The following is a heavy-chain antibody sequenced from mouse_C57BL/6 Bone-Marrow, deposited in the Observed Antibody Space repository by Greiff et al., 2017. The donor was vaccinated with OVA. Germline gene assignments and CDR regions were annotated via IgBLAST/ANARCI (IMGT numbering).Heavy chain of an antibody. CDR3: ARRSLRWSAY. D-gene: IGHD1-1*02. J-gene: IGHJ3*01. Sequence: QVQLQQSGAELARPGASVKLSCKASGYTFTSYGISWVKQRTGQGLEWIGEIYPRSGNTYYNEKFKGKATLTADKSSSTAYMELRSLTSEDSAVYFCARRSLRWSAYWGQGTLVTVSA. CDR1: GYTFTSYG. CDR2: IYPRSGNT. V-gene: IGHV1-81*01.